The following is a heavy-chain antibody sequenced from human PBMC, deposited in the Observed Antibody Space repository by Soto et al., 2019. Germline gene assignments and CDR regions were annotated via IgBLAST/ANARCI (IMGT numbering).Heavy chain of an antibody. J-gene: IGHJ3*01. Sequence: QEQLVESGGGVVQPGRSLRLSCAASGFSFRNYGIHWVRQAPGKGLDWMTVIWYDGSKRYYVDYERGRFTISRDNSGNTVHLQMDCLRAEDTAVYYCARWWGSDVQHICLDVWGQGTTVVVS. V-gene: IGHV3-33*01. CDR3: ARWWGSDVQHICLDV. CDR1: GFSFRNYG. CDR2: IWYDGSKR. D-gene: IGHD3-16*01.